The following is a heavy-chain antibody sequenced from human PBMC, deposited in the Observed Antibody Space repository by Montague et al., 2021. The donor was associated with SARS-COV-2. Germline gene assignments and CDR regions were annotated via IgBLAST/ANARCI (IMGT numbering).Heavy chain of an antibody. CDR2: IHYSGST. Sequence: SETLSLTCTVSGGSISSYYWSWIRQPPGKGLEWIGYIHYSGSTNYNPSLKSRVTISVDTSKSQFSLELSSVTAADTAVYYCARGSGWMENAFDVWGQGTMVTVSS. CDR3: ARGSGWMENAFDV. J-gene: IGHJ3*01. CDR1: GGSISSYY. V-gene: IGHV4-59*01. D-gene: IGHD6-19*01.